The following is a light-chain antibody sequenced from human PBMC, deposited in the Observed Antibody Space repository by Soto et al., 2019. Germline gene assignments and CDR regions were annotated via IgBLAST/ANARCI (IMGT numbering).Light chain of an antibody. CDR3: SSYAGSNNV. CDR2: EVS. CDR1: SSEVGGYNY. Sequence: QSVLTQPPSPSGSPGQSVTISCTGTSSEVGGYNYVSWYQQHPGKAPKLMIYEVSKRPSGVPDRFSGSKSGNSASLTVSGLQAEDEADYYCSSYAGSNNVFGTGTKVTVL. V-gene: IGLV2-8*01. J-gene: IGLJ1*01.